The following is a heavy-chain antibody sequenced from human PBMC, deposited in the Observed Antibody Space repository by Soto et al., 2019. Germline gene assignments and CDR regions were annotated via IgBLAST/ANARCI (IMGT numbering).Heavy chain of an antibody. CDR2: ISESGDGT. J-gene: IGHJ4*02. D-gene: IGHD1-1*01. Sequence: EVELLESGGGWVQPGGSLRLSCAASGFTFDLHAMHWVRQAPGKGLEWVSVISESGDGTSYADSVKGRFTISRDNSKNTLYLQMNSLRADDTAIYYCAKDDCRYIFCRVKDYWGQGTLVTVSS. CDR3: AKDDCRYIFCRVKDY. V-gene: IGHV3-23*01. CDR1: GFTFDLHA.